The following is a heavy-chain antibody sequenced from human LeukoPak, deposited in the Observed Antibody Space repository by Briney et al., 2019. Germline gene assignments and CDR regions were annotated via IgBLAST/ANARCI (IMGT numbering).Heavy chain of an antibody. CDR1: GFTFSSYS. V-gene: IGHV3-48*01. CDR3: ARDLTMVRGKYYFDY. Sequence: GGSLRLXCVASGFTFSSYSMNWVRQAPGKRLEWVSYISTSSSTIYYADSVKGRFTISRDNAKNSLYLQMNSLRAEDTAVYYCARDLTMVRGKYYFDYWGQGTLVTVSS. J-gene: IGHJ4*02. CDR2: ISTSSSTI. D-gene: IGHD3-10*01.